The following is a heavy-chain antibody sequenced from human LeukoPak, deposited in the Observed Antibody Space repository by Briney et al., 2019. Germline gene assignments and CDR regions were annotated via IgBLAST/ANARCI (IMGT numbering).Heavy chain of an antibody. V-gene: IGHV3-30*18. Sequence: HPGGSLRLSCAASGFPFHDHDMYWVRQTPGKGLEWVALISHGGGKEHYAESVKGRFTISRDNSRSTVYLQMSSLRSDDTAIYYCAKTLDGFWPQFDFWGQGTLLTVSS. J-gene: IGHJ4*02. CDR1: GFPFHDHD. CDR3: AKTLDGFWPQFDF. D-gene: IGHD5-24*01. CDR2: ISHGGGKE.